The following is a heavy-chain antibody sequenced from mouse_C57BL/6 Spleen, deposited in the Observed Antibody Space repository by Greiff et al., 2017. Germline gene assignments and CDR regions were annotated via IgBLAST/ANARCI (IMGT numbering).Heavy chain of an antibody. CDR3: ARDDGYRAWFAY. J-gene: IGHJ3*01. CDR1: GYTFTDYN. Sequence: EVQLQQSGPELVKPGASVKMSCKASGYTFTDYNMHWVKPSHGKSLEWIGYINPNNGGTSYNQKFKGKATLTVNKSSSTAYMELRSLTSEDSAVYYCARDDGYRAWFAYWGQGTLVTVSA. V-gene: IGHV1-22*01. D-gene: IGHD2-3*01. CDR2: INPNNGGT.